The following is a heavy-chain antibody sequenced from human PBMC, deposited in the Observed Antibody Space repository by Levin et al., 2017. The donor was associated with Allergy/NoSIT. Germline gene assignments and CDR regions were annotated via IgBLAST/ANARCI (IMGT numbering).Heavy chain of an antibody. V-gene: IGHV4-39*01. D-gene: IGHD3-22*01. J-gene: IGHJ3*02. CDR3: ARQSITMIVPNTPGAFDI. CDR2: IYYSGST. CDR1: GGSISSSSYY. Sequence: SETLSLTCTVSGGSISSSSYYWGWIRQPPGKGLEWIGSIYYSGSTYYNPSLKSRVTISVDTSKNQFSLKLSSVTAADTAVYYCARQSITMIVPNTPGAFDIWGQGTMVTVSS.